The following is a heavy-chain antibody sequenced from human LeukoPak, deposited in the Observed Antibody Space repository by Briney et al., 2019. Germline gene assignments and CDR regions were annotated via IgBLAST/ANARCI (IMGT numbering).Heavy chain of an antibody. D-gene: IGHD6-19*01. CDR3: VRNLAVAGTCFDS. CDR1: GFSLSGYW. J-gene: IGHJ4*02. V-gene: IGHV3-7*03. Sequence: PGGSLRLSCVASGFSLSGYWMYWVRQAPGTGLEWVANIKQDGSDRNYVTSVRGRFTISRDNAESSLFLQMNSLRAEDTAVYYCVRNLAVAGTCFDSWGQGTLVTVSS. CDR2: IKQDGSDR.